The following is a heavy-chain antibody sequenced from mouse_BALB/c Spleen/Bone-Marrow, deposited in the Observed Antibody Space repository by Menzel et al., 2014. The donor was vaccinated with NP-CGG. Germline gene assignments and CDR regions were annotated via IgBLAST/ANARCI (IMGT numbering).Heavy chain of an antibody. CDR1: GFSLTSYG. J-gene: IGHJ3*01. Sequence: VQLVESGPGLVAPSQSLSITCTVSGFSLTSYGVHWVRQPPGKGLEWLGVIWAGGSTNYNSALMSRLSISKDNSKSQVFLKMNSLQADDTAIYYCAKNGGYDGWFAYWGQGTLVTVSA. D-gene: IGHD2-14*01. CDR3: AKNGGYDGWFAY. CDR2: IWAGGST. V-gene: IGHV2-9*02.